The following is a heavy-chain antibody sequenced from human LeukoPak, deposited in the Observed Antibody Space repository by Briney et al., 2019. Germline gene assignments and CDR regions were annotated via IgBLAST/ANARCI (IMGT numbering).Heavy chain of an antibody. V-gene: IGHV1-18*01. J-gene: IGHJ3*02. CDR3: ARARANLWSGYYMSDAFDI. D-gene: IGHD3-3*01. CDR2: ISAYNGNT. CDR1: GYTFTSYG. Sequence: GASVKVSCKASGYTFTSYGISWVRQAPGQGLEWMGWISAYNGNTNYAQKLQGRVTMTTDTSTSTAYMELRSLRSDDTAVYYCARARANLWSGYYMSDAFDIWGQGTMVTVSS.